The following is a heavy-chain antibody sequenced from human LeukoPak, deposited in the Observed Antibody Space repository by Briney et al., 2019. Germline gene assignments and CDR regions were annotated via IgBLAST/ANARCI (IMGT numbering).Heavy chain of an antibody. Sequence: SETLSLTCTVSGGSISSSSYYWGWIRQPPGKGLEWIGSIYYSGSTYYNPSLKSRVTISVDTSKNQFSLKLSSVTAADTAVYYCARRSFRDSSGYQYWGQGTLVTVSS. V-gene: IGHV4-39*01. CDR3: ARRSFRDSSGYQY. D-gene: IGHD3-22*01. J-gene: IGHJ4*02. CDR1: GGSISSSSYY. CDR2: IYYSGST.